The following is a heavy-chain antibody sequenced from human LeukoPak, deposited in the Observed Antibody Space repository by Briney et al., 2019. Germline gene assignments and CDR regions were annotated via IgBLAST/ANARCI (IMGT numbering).Heavy chain of an antibody. Sequence: GGSLRLSCAASGFTFSSYDMHWVRQATGKGLEWVSAIGTAGDTYYPGSVKGRFTISRENAKNSLYLQMNSLRAGDTAVYYCARTTWFGDPDDHGMDVWGQGTTVTVSS. CDR3: ARTTWFGDPDDHGMDV. CDR1: GFTFSSYD. V-gene: IGHV3-13*01. J-gene: IGHJ6*02. D-gene: IGHD3-10*01. CDR2: IGTAGDT.